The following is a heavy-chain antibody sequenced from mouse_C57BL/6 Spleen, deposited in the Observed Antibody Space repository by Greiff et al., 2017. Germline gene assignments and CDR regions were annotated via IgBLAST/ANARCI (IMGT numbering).Heavy chain of an antibody. CDR3: ARWDYGSSGAY. CDR2: ISYDGSN. D-gene: IGHD1-1*01. CDR1: GYSITSGYY. J-gene: IGHJ3*01. V-gene: IGHV3-6*01. Sequence: DVKLVESGPGLVKPSQSLSLTCSVTGYSITSGYYWNWIRQFPGNKLEWMGYISYDGSNNYNPSLKNRISITRDTSKNQFFLKLNSVTTEDTATYYCARWDYGSSGAYWGQGTLVTVSA.